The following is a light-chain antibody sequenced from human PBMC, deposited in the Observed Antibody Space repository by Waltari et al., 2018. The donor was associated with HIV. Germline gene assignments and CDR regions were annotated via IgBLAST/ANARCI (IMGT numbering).Light chain of an antibody. CDR3: SSYTSSSTRV. Sequence: HSALTQPASVSGSPGQPITIPCTATISAVGGYNYVPWYQRHPGKAPKLIIYDVSNRPSGVSNRFSGSKSGNGASLTISGLQAEDDADYYCSSYTSSSTRVFGGGTTVTVL. CDR1: ISAVGGYNY. V-gene: IGLV2-14*03. J-gene: IGLJ3*02. CDR2: DVS.